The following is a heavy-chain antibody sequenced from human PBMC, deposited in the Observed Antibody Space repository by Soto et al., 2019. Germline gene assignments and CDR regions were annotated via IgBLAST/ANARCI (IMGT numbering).Heavy chain of an antibody. Sequence: SCPTLVNPTQTLTLTCTFSGFSLRTSGGGXGWIRQPPGKAPEGLALIYWNDDKRYSPSLKSRLTITKETSKNQVVLTMTDMDPVDTGTYYCAQRLCFRGSFAYWGQGALLTVSS. CDR3: AQRLCFRGSFAY. V-gene: IGHV2-5*01. J-gene: IGHJ4*02. CDR2: IYWNDDK. D-gene: IGHD2-15*01. CDR1: GFSLRTSGGG.